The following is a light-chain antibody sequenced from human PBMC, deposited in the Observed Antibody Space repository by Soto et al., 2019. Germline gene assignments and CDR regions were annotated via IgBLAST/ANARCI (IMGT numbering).Light chain of an antibody. Sequence: QSVLTLPASVSGSPGQSITVSCTGTSSDIGAYDYVSWYQQHPGKAPKVIISEVSKRPSGVSHRFSGSKSGNTASLTISGLQDEDEADYYCSSYTSSSTVGVFGTGNQVTVL. CDR1: SSDIGAYDY. CDR3: SSYTSSSTVGV. J-gene: IGLJ1*01. CDR2: EVS. V-gene: IGLV2-14*01.